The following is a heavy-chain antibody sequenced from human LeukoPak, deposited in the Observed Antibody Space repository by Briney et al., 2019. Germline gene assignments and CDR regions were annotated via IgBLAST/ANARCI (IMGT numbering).Heavy chain of an antibody. Sequence: GGSLRLSCAASGFTFSSYGMNWVRQAPGKGLYWVSALSGSGGSTYYADSVKGRFTISRDNSKNTLYLQMNSLRAEDTAVYYCAREKGGSSGWSPYYFDYWGQGTLVTVSS. D-gene: IGHD6-19*01. CDR3: AREKGGSSGWSPYYFDY. V-gene: IGHV3-23*01. J-gene: IGHJ4*02. CDR2: LSGSGGST. CDR1: GFTFSSYG.